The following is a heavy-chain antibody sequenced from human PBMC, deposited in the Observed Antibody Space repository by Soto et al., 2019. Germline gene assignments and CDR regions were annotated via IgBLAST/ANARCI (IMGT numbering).Heavy chain of an antibody. J-gene: IGHJ4*02. CDR2: LTRSGTT. CDR3: VREFAPGSPNYDY. Sequence: EVQLLESAGGLVQPGGSLRLSCAASGFTFSSYAMGWVRQAPGKGLEWVSTLTRSGTTPYAESVRGRFTISRDNSKNTLDFQMDDLRAEYTAVYYCVREFAPGSPNYDYCGLGTLVTVSS. D-gene: IGHD3-10*01. V-gene: IGHV3-23*01. CDR1: GFTFSSYA.